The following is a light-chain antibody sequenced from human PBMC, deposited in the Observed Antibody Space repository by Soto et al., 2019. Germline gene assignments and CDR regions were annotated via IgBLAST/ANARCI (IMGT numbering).Light chain of an antibody. J-gene: IGLJ3*02. Sequence: QSALTQPASVSGSPGQSITISCTGTSSDVGSYNLVSWYQQHPGKAPKVMIYEVSKRPSGVSNRFSGSKSGNTASLTISGLQPEDEADYYFCSYAGSSPWVFGGGTKLTVL. CDR2: EVS. CDR3: CSYAGSSPWV. CDR1: SSDVGSYNL. V-gene: IGLV2-23*02.